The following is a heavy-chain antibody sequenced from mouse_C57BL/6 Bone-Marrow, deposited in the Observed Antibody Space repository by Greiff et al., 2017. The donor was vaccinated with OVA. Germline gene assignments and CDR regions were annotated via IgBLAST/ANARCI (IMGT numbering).Heavy chain of an antibody. Sequence: QVQLQQSGPELVKPGASVKISCKASGYAFSSSWMNWVKQRPGKGLEWIGRIYPGDGDTNYHGKFKGQATLTADKSSSTAYMQLSGLTSEVSAVYLCARRLGRRYAMDYWGQGTSVTVSS. V-gene: IGHV1-82*01. CDR1: GYAFSSSW. D-gene: IGHD4-1*01. CDR2: IYPGDGDT. J-gene: IGHJ4*01. CDR3: ARRLGRRYAMDY.